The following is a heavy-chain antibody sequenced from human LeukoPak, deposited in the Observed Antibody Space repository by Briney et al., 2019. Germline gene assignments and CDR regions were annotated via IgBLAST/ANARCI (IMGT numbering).Heavy chain of an antibody. CDR1: GFTFDDYG. V-gene: IGHV3-20*04. J-gene: IGHJ3*02. D-gene: IGHD3-22*01. CDR3: AREVGIVVVIEGVFDI. CDR2: INWNGAIT. Sequence: PGGSLRLSCAASGFTFDDYGMTWVRQAPGKGLEWASGINWNGAITGYADSVKGRFTISRDNAKNSLYLQMNSLRAEDTALYYCAREVGIVVVIEGVFDIWGQGTMVTVSA.